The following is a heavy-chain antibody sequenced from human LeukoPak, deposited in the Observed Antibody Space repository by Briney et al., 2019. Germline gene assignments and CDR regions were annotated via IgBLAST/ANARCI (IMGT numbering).Heavy chain of an antibody. CDR2: ISSSGKA. CDR1: GGSVTTSDFD. J-gene: IGHJ4*02. V-gene: IGHV4-39*01. Sequence: SETLSLTCTVSGGSVTTSDFDWAWIRQPPGQGFEWIATISSSGKAYYYPSLMSRVTISVDTSKNQFSLDVTSVTAADTGLFYCARFKGGTGFDYWGRGILVIVS. D-gene: IGHD1-26*01. CDR3: ARFKGGTGFDY.